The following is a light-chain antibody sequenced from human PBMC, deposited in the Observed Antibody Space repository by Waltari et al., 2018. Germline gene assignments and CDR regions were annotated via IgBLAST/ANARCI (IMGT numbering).Light chain of an antibody. V-gene: IGLV1-51*01. CDR1: SSNIGNNY. CDR3: GTWDSSLSAGV. CDR2: DND. J-gene: IGLJ3*02. Sequence: QSLLTQPPSVSAAPGQKVTISCSGSSSNIGNNYVSWYQQLPGTAPKLPIYDNDKRPSGIPDRTSCSKSVTSATLAITGLQTGDEADYYCGTWDSSLSAGVFGGGTKLTVL.